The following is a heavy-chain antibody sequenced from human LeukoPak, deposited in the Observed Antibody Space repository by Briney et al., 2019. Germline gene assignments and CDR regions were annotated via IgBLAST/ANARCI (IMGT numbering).Heavy chain of an antibody. CDR3: ARGGSFNYFDY. V-gene: IGHV3-74*01. Sequence: GGSLRLSCAASGFTFSTYWMHWVRQAPGKGLVWVSRVNSDGSSTSYADSVKGRFTISRDNAKNTLYLQMNSLRAEDTAVYYCARGGSFNYFDYWGQGSLVTVSS. J-gene: IGHJ4*02. CDR1: GFTFSTYW. D-gene: IGHD3-10*01. CDR2: VNSDGSST.